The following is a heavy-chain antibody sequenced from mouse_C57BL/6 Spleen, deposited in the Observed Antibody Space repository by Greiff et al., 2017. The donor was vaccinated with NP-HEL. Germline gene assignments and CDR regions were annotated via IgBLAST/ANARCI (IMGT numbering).Heavy chain of an antibody. CDR2: IWRGGST. V-gene: IGHV2-2*01. Sequence: VQRVESGPGLVQPSQSLSIPCTVLGSPLTSYGVHWVRQSPGKGLEWLGVIWRGGSTDYNAAFLSRLSLCQDTYTRPVFFKMNSLQADDTAIYYCARNSGYDYPFDYWGQGTTLTVSS. D-gene: IGHD2-4*01. CDR1: GSPLTSYG. J-gene: IGHJ2*01. CDR3: ARNSGYDYPFDY.